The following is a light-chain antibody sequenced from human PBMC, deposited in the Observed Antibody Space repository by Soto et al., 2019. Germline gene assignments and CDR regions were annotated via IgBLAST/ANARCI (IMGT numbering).Light chain of an antibody. J-gene: IGLJ1*01. Sequence: QSVLTQPASVSGSPGQSITISCTGTSSDVGGYNYVSWYQQHPGKAPKLMIYDVSNRPSGVSNRFSGSKSGNTASLTISGLQAEDEADYTSSSTLLYVFGTGTKVTVL. CDR1: SSDVGGYNY. CDR3: SSTLLYV. V-gene: IGLV2-14*01. CDR2: DVS.